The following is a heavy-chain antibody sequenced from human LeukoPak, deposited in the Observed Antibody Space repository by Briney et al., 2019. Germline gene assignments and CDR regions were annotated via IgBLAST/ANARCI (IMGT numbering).Heavy chain of an antibody. V-gene: IGHV1-69*13. D-gene: IGHD5-12*01. CDR1: GGTFSSYA. CDR2: IIPIFGTA. Sequence: SVKVSRKASGGTFSSYAISWVRQAPGQGLEWMGGIIPIFGTANYAQKFQGRVTITADESTSTAYMELSSLRSEDTAVYYCAREVPISGYDHSFDYWGQGTLVTVSS. CDR3: AREVPISGYDHSFDY. J-gene: IGHJ4*02.